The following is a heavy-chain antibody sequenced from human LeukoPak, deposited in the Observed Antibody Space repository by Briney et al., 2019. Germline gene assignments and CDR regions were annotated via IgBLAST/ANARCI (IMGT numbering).Heavy chain of an antibody. CDR3: ARGAWGYEIDY. J-gene: IGHJ4*02. V-gene: IGHV1-69*04. D-gene: IGHD3-16*01. CDR1: GGTFSSYA. CDR2: IIPILGIA. Sequence: SVKVSCKASGGTFSSYAISWVRQAPGQGLEWMGRIIPILGIANYAQKFQGRVTITADKSTSTAYMELSSLRSEDTAVYYCARGAWGYEIDYWGQGTLVTVSS.